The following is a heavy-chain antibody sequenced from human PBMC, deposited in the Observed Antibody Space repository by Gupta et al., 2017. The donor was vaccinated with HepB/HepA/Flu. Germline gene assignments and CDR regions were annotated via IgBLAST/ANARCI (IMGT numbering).Heavy chain of an antibody. Sequence: QVQLEDSGGGVVQPGRCLTLSGAGSGFIFSLSGMHWARQAPGKGLGWLAVILNDENKAWHEDYVKGRFTIYRDNTGNTLYLRMTSLRADDTAVYYCAKDDDLPGNNFDYWGQGTLVTVAS. CDR2: ILNDENKA. V-gene: IGHV3-33*06. CDR3: AKDDDLPGNNFDY. CDR1: GFIFSLSG. D-gene: IGHD3-3*01. J-gene: IGHJ4*02.